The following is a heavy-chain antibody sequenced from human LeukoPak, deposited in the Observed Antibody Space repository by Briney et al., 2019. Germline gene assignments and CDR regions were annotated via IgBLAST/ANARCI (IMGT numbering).Heavy chain of an antibody. J-gene: IGHJ5*02. CDR3: ATSDTVSTYNWFDP. CDR1: GGSISSNTYF. D-gene: IGHD5/OR15-5a*01. CDR2: IRYSGST. Sequence: SETLSLTCYVSGGSISSNTYFWGWTRPPPGKGLEWIGSIRYSGSTHYHPSLKSRVTISVDTSKNQFSLNLSSLTAADTAVYYCATSDTVSTYNWFDPWGQGTLVTVST. V-gene: IGHV4-39*01.